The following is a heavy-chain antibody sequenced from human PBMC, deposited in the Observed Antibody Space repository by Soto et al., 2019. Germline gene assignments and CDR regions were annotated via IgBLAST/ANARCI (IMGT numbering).Heavy chain of an antibody. CDR2: MYYSGST. CDR3: ARGPYYDLIWNYYYMDV. V-gene: IGHV4-59*08. CDR1: GSSISGHY. J-gene: IGHJ6*03. D-gene: IGHD3-16*01. Sequence: QVQLQESGPGLVKPSETLSLSCSVSGSSISGHYWSWVRQTQGKGLECIGYMYYSGSTNYNPSLKSRVTISVDTSKYPFSLRLTSVTAADTAVYYCARGPYYDLIWNYYYMDVWGKGTTVTVSS.